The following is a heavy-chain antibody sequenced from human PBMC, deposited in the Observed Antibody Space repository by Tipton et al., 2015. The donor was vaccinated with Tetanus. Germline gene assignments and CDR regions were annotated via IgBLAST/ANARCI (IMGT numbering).Heavy chain of an antibody. Sequence: TLSLTCTVSGASINAGGYLWTWVRQQPGKALEWIGQIYYTAHTTYNPSPDSRVTISVDTAKNQFSLRLSSVTPADAAVYFCARGLPREPFYLDYWGQGKPVTVSS. CDR2: IYYTAHT. CDR3: ARGLPREPFYLDY. D-gene: IGHD1-26*01. J-gene: IGHJ4*02. V-gene: IGHV4-31*03. CDR1: GASINAGGYL.